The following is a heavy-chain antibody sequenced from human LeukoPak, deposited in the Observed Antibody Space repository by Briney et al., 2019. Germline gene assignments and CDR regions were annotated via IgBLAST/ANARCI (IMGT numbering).Heavy chain of an antibody. J-gene: IGHJ4*02. D-gene: IGHD1-26*01. CDR3: TRADSGSYYKPPEVDY. V-gene: IGHV3-49*04. CDR2: IRSKAYGGTT. CDR1: GFTFGDYA. Sequence: PGGSLRLSCTASGFTFGDYAMSWVRQAPGKGLEWVGFIRSKAYGGTTEYAASAKGRFTISRDDSKSIAYLQMNSLKTEDTAVYYCTRADSGSYYKPPEVDYWGQGTLVTVSS.